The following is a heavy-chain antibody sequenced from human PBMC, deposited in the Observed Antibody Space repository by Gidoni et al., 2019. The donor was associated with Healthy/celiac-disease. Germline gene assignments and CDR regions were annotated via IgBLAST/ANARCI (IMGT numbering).Heavy chain of an antibody. V-gene: IGHV3-33*01. D-gene: IGHD2-15*01. CDR3: ARDEINCSGGSCYSDPFDY. CDR1: GCTFSSYG. Sequence: QVQLVESGGGVVQPGRSLRRSCAASGCTFSSYGMHWVRQAPGKGLEWVAVLWYDGSNKYYADSVKGRFTISRDNSKNTLYLQMNSLRAEDTAVYYCARDEINCSGGSCYSDPFDYWGQGTLVTVSS. CDR2: LWYDGSNK. J-gene: IGHJ4*02.